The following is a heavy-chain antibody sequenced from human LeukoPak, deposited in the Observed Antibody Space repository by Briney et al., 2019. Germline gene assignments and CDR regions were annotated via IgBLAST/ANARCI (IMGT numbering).Heavy chain of an antibody. D-gene: IGHD5-18*01. CDR3: AGTGYSYAHVDY. CDR1: GFTFSRYA. Sequence: GGSLRLSCAASGFTFSRYAMNWVRQAPGKGLEWVSAVSGNGGATYYADSVKGRFTISRDNAKNSLYLQMNSLRAEDTAVYYCAGTGYSYAHVDYWGQGTLVTVSS. CDR2: VSGNGGAT. J-gene: IGHJ4*02. V-gene: IGHV3-23*01.